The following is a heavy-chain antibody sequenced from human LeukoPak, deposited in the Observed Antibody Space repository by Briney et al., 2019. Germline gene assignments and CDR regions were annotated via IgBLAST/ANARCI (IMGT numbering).Heavy chain of an antibody. D-gene: IGHD6-13*01. J-gene: IGHJ5*02. CDR1: GGSISSSSYY. CDR2: IYYSGST. V-gene: IGHV4-39*07. Sequence: SETLSLTCTVSGGSISSSSYYWGWIRQPPGKGLEWIGSIYYSGSTYYNPSLESRVTISVDTSKNQFSLKLSSVTAADTAVYYCASAPIAAAGTGWFDPWGQGTLVTVSS. CDR3: ASAPIAAAGTGWFDP.